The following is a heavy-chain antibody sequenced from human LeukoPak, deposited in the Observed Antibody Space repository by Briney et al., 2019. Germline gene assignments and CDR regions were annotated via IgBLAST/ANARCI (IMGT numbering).Heavy chain of an antibody. CDR3: ARDRLAADANSGWFDP. CDR1: GGSISSSSYY. J-gene: IGHJ5*02. V-gene: IGHV4-39*07. D-gene: IGHD6-13*01. CDR2: IYYSGST. Sequence: PSETLSLTCTVSGGSISSSSYYWGWIRQPPGKGLEWIGSIYYSGSTYYNPSLKSRVTISVDTSKNQFSLKLSSVTAADTAVYYCARDRLAADANSGWFDPWGQGTLVTVSS.